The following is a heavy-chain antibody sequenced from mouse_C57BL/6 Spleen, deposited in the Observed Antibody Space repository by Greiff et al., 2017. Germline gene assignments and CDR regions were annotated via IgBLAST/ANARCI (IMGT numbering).Heavy chain of an antibody. CDR2: INPNNGGT. D-gene: IGHD1-1*01. J-gene: IGHJ2*01. Sequence: EVQLQQSGPELVKPGASVKISCKASGYTFTDYYMNWVKQSHGKSLEWIGDINPNNGGTSYNQKFKGKDTLTVDKSSSTAYMELRSLTSEDSAVYYCASLVYYGSSSDYWGQGTTLTVSS. V-gene: IGHV1-26*01. CDR1: GYTFTDYY. CDR3: ASLVYYGSSSDY.